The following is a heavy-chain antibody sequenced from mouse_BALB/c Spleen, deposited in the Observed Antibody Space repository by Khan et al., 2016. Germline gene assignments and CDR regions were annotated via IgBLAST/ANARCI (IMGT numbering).Heavy chain of an antibody. D-gene: IGHD2-4*01. CDR1: GYTFTSYW. Sequence: QVQLQQSGAELARPGASVKLSCKASGYTFTSYWTQWVKQRSGQGQEGCGGIYRGNGDTRYNQKFKGKATLTADTSTSQAFMQLSSLTTEDSAATYCARGGAITPPFAYWRQVILVT. J-gene: IGHJ3*01. CDR2: IYRGNGDT. V-gene: IGHV1-87*01. CDR3: ARGGAITPPFAY.